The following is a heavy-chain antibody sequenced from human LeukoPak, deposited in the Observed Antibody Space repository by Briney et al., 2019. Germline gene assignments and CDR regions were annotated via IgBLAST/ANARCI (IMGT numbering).Heavy chain of an antibody. D-gene: IGHD3-3*01. CDR2: IWYDGSNK. CDR3: AKQGGDYDFWSGYYEYNWFDP. Sequence: PGGSLRLSCAASGFIFSSYGMHWVRQAPGKGLEWVAVIWYDGSNKYYADSVKGRFTISRDNSKNTLYLQMNSLRAEDTAVYYCAKQGGDYDFWSGYYEYNWFDPWGQGTLVTVSS. J-gene: IGHJ5*02. CDR1: GFIFSSYG. V-gene: IGHV3-33*06.